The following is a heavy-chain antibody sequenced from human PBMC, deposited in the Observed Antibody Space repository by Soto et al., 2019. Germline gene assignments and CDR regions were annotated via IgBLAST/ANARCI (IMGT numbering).Heavy chain of an antibody. J-gene: IGHJ4*02. Sequence: QVQLVESGGVVIQPGKSLRLSCAASGFAFSADAMHWVRQAQGKGLEWVEVLWADGSRQFYLDSVKGRFSISRDNSKNTLYLQMNNLRIDDTASVRGTGYWGLSDNWGQGTLVCVSS. V-gene: IGHV3-33*01. D-gene: IGHD3-9*01. CDR3: TGYWGLSDN. CDR1: GFAFSADA. CDR2: LWADGSRQ.